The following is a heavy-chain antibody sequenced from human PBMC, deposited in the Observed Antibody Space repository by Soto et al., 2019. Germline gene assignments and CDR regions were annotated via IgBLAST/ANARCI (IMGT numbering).Heavy chain of an antibody. CDR2: TKQDGSEK. V-gene: IGHV3-7*03. Sequence: EVQLVESGGGLVQPGGSLRLSCVAPGFTFSNYWKTWVRQAPGKGLEWVANTKQDGSEKYYVDSVKGRFTISRDNAKNSLYLQMNSLRAEDTAVYYCARDQVVGTNNWYFDLWGRGTLVTVSS. D-gene: IGHD1-26*01. J-gene: IGHJ2*01. CDR1: GFTFSNYW. CDR3: ARDQVVGTNNWYFDL.